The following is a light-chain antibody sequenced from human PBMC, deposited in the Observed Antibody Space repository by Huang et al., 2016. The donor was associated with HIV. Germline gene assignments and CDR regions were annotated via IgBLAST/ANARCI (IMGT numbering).Light chain of an antibody. CDR1: QSISSD. CDR3: QQSYSNTFT. V-gene: IGKV1-39*01. CDR2: AAS. J-gene: IGKJ3*01. Sequence: DIQMTQSPSSLSAAVGDRVIITCRASQSISSDLNWYQQQPGKAPNRLIDAASSLQSGVPSRLSGSGSGTDFTLTIRSLQPEEFATYYCQQSYSNTFTFGAGTKVDVK.